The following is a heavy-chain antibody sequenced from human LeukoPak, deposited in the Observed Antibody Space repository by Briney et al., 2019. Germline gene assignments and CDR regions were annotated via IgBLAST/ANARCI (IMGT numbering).Heavy chain of an antibody. D-gene: IGHD5/OR15-5a*01. CDR2: ISAYNGNT. V-gene: IGHV1-18*01. CDR3: ASSLRNDAFDI. J-gene: IGHJ3*02. Sequence: GASVKVSCKASGGTFSSYAISWVRQAPGQGLEWMGWISAYNGNTNYAQKLQGRVTMTTDTSTSTAYMELRSLRSDDTAVYYCASSLRNDAFDIWGQGTMVTVSS. CDR1: GGTFSSYA.